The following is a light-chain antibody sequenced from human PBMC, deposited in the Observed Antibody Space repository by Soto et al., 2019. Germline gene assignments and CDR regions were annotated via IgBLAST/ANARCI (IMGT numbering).Light chain of an antibody. CDR1: SCDVGGYNY. Sequence: QSALTQPRSVSGSPGQSVTISCTGTSCDVGGYNYVSWYQQHPGTAPKLMINDISKRPSGVPDCFSGSKSCNTASLTISGLEDEDEAYYYCCSYAGSSPGVFGGGTKLTVL. J-gene: IGLJ2*01. V-gene: IGLV2-11*01. CDR3: CSYAGSSPGV. CDR2: DIS.